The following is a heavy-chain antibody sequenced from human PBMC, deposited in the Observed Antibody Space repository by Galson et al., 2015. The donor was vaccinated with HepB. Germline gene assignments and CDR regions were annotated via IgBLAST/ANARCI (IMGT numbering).Heavy chain of an antibody. CDR2: IYHSGST. CDR1: GGSISSSNW. D-gene: IGHD6-19*01. J-gene: IGHJ3*02. V-gene: IGHV4-4*02. CDR3: ARGEDSSGWYFAFDI. Sequence: LSLTCAVSGGSISSSNWWSWVRQPPGKGLEWIGEIYHSGSTNYNPSLKSRVTISVDKSKNQFSLKLSSVTAADTAVYYCARGEDSSGWYFAFDIWGQGTMVTVSS.